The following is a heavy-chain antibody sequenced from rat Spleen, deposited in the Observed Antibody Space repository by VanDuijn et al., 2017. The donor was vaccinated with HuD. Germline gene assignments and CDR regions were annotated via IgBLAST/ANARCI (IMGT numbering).Heavy chain of an antibody. CDR3: ARAGSAAISLGNWFAY. CDR1: GFSLSNYG. Sequence: QVQLKESGPGLVLPSQTLSLTCTVSGFSLSNYGVIWVRQPPGKGLEWMGRMRYNGDTSYSSALKSRLSISRDTSKSQVFLSMSSLQTEDTATYYCARAGSAAISLGNWFAYWGQGTLVTVSS. V-gene: IGHV2-63*01. D-gene: IGHD1-2*01. CDR2: MRYNGDT. J-gene: IGHJ3*01.